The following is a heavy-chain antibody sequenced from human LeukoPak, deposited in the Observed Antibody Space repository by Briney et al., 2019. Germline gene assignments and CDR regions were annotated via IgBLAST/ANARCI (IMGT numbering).Heavy chain of an antibody. CDR1: GFTFDDYA. Sequence: SLRLSCAASGFTFDDYAMHSVRPAPRKGLEWVSGISWNSGSIGYADSVKGRFTMSRDNDKNSLYLQMNRLRAEVTALYYCGKGGRVTTWDYYYGMDVWGEGTTVTVSS. CDR2: ISWNSGSI. D-gene: IGHD4-17*01. CDR3: GKGGRVTTWDYYYGMDV. V-gene: IGHV3-9*01. J-gene: IGHJ6*01.